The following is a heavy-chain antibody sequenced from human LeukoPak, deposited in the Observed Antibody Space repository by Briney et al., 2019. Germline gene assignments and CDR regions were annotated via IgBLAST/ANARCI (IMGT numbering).Heavy chain of an antibody. Sequence: GGSLRLSCAVSGITLSNYGMSWVRQAPGKGLEWFAGISGSGGGTNYADSVKGRFTISRDNPKNTLFLQMNSLRVEDTAVYCCAKRGVVIRVFLVGFHKEAYYFDSWGQGALVTVSS. V-gene: IGHV3-23*01. CDR3: AKRGVVIRVFLVGFHKEAYYFDS. J-gene: IGHJ4*02. D-gene: IGHD3-10*01. CDR2: ISGSGGGT. CDR1: GITLSNYG.